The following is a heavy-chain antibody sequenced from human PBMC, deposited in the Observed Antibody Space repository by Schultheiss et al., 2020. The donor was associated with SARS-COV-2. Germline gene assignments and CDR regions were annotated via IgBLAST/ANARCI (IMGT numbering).Heavy chain of an antibody. CDR3: TTGPEGEPPNYYYYMDV. CDR2: IKSKTDGGTT. D-gene: IGHD3-16*01. J-gene: IGHJ6*03. V-gene: IGHV3-15*01. Sequence: GGSLRLSCAASGFTFSSCTMNWVRQAPGKGLEWVGRIKSKTDGGTTDYAAPVKGRFTISRDDSKNTLYLQMNSLKTEDTAVYYCTTGPEGEPPNYYYYMDVWGKGTTVTVSS. CDR1: GFTFSSCT.